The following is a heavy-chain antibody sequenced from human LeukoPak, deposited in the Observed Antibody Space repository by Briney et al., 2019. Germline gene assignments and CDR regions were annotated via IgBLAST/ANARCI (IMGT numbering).Heavy chain of an antibody. CDR3: ASSLGVFYGDYVGNAFDI. V-gene: IGHV3-30-3*01. J-gene: IGHJ3*02. CDR1: GFTFSSYA. CDR2: ISYDGSNK. D-gene: IGHD4-17*01. Sequence: GGSLRLSCAASGFTFSSYAMHWVRQAPGKGLEWVAVISYDGSNKYYADSVKGRFTISRDNSKNTLYLQMNSLGAEDTAVYYCASSLGVFYGDYVGNAFDIWGQGTMVTVSS.